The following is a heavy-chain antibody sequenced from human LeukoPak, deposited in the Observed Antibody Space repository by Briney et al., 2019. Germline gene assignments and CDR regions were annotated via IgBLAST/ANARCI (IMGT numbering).Heavy chain of an antibody. CDR2: ISWNSGSI. CDR3: ARDGPDSRSYGY. J-gene: IGHJ4*02. CDR1: GFTFDDYA. Sequence: PGGSLRLSCAASGFTFDDYAMHWVRQAPGKGLEWVSGISWNSGSIGYADSVKGRFTISRDNAKNSLYLQMNSLRAEDTAVYYCARDGPDSRSYGYWGQGTLVTVSS. D-gene: IGHD1-26*01. V-gene: IGHV3-9*01.